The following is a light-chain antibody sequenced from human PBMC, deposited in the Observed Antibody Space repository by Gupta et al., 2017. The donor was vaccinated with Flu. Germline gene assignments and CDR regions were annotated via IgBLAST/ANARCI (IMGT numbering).Light chain of an antibody. Sequence: DIVMTHSPDSLAVSLGERATINCQSSQSGLYGSNNKNYLAWYQQKPGQPPKLLIHWASTRESGVPDSFSASGSGTDFTLTISSRQAEDVAVYYCQQYYSTPPTFGQGTKVEIK. V-gene: IGKV4-1*01. CDR1: QSGLYGSNNKNY. CDR3: QQYYSTPPT. CDR2: WAS. J-gene: IGKJ1*01.